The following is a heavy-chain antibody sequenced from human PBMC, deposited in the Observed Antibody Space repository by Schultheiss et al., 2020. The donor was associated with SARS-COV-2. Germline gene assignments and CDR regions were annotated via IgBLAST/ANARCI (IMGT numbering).Heavy chain of an antibody. CDR1: GGSISSSSYY. V-gene: IGHV4-61*10. CDR3: ARGGYCSGGSCYSYWYFDL. D-gene: IGHD2-15*01. Sequence: SETLSLTCTVSGGSISSSSYYWSWIRQPAGKGLEWIGEIYYSGSTNYNPSLKSRVTISVDTSKNQFSLKLSSVTAADTAVYYCARGGYCSGGSCYSYWYFDLWGRGTLVTVSS. CDR2: IYYSGST. J-gene: IGHJ2*01.